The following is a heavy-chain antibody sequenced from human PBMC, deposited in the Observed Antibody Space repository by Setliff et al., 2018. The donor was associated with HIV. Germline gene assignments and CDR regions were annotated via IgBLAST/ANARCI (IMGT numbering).Heavy chain of an antibody. V-gene: IGHV1-18*01. CDR1: GYTFANYG. CDR3: ARDPVSDNSATPYYFDY. D-gene: IGHD2-21*01. CDR2: ISAYNGNT. Sequence: ASVKVSCKASGYTFANYGFSWVRQAPGQGLEWMGWISAYNGNTNYAQKVQGRVTMTTDPSTSTVYMELRSLRSEDTAVYFCARDPVSDNSATPYYFDYWGQGTLVTVSS. J-gene: IGHJ4*02.